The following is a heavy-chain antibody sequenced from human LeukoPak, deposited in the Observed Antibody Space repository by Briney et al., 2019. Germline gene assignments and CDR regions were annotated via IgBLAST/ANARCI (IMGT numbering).Heavy chain of an antibody. D-gene: IGHD4-17*01. J-gene: IGHJ4*02. CDR1: GFTFSSYW. CDR2: ITNDGSST. CDR3: AREGDYGDYFDY. V-gene: IGHV3-74*01. Sequence: GSLRLPCAASGFTFSSYWMHWVRQAPGKGLVWVSRITNDGSSTSHADSVKGRFTISRDNAKNTLYLQMNSLRAEDTAVYYCAREGDYGDYFDYWGQGTLVTVSS.